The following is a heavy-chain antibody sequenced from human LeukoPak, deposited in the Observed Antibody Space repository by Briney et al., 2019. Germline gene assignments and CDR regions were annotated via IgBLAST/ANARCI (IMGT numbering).Heavy chain of an antibody. CDR3: ARGYCSSTSCYSEY. CDR2: IYYSGGT. D-gene: IGHD2-2*01. Sequence: KTSETLSLTCTVSGGSINYYYWMWIRQPPGKGLEWIGYIYYSGGTHYNPSLKSRVTMLVDTSKNQFSLKLTAVTAADTAVYYCARGYCSSTSCYSEYWGQGTLVTVSS. J-gene: IGHJ4*02. V-gene: IGHV4-59*01. CDR1: GGSINYYY.